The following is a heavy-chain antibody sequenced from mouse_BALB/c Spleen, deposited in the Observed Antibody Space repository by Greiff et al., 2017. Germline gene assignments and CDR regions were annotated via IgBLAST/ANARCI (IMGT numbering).Heavy chain of an antibody. CDR3: ARTARAWRYYAMDY. CDR2: IDPENGNT. V-gene: IGHV14-1*02. CDR1: GFNIKDSY. D-gene: IGHD3-1*01. J-gene: IGHJ4*01. Sequence: EVKLVESGAELVRPGALVKLSCKASGFNIKDSYMHWVKQRPEQGLEWIGWIDPENGNTIYDPKFQGKASITADTSSNTAYLQLSSLTSEDTAVYYCARTARAWRYYAMDYWGQGTSVTVSS.